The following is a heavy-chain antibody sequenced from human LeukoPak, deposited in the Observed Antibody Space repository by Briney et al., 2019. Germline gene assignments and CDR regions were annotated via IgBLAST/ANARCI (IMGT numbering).Heavy chain of an antibody. D-gene: IGHD3-3*01. CDR1: GDSISSFY. CDR3: ALRSGPFDY. Sequence: SETLSLTCTVSGDSISSFYWSWIRQPPGKGLEWIGYIYSSGSTNYNPSLKSRVTISVDTSKNQFSLKLSSVTAADTAVYYCALRSGPFDYWGQGTLVTVSS. V-gene: IGHV4-59*04. CDR2: IYSSGST. J-gene: IGHJ4*02.